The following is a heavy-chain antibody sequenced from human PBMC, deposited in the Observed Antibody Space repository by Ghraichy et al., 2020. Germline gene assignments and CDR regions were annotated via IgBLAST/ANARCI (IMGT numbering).Heavy chain of an antibody. CDR2: IKREIDGGTI. CDR3: SVGLGRTDLDN. Sequence: ESLNISCAASGFTFSNSWMSWVRQAPGKGLEWVALIKREIDGGTIDYVAFVEGRFTISRDDSKNTLYLQMNSLKIEDTAVYYCSVGLGRTDLDNWGQGTLVTVSS. CDR1: GFTFSNSW. D-gene: IGHD1-1*01. J-gene: IGHJ4*02. V-gene: IGHV3-15*01.